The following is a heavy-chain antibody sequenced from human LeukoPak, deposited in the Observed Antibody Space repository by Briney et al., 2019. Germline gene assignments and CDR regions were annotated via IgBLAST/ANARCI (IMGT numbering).Heavy chain of an antibody. CDR1: GFMFSTYA. CDR2: ISGSGAGT. CDR3: ARDKGQQLGSL. Sequence: GGSLRLSCAASGFMFSTYAMSWVRQAPGKVLEWVSVISGSGAGTFYADSVKGRFTISRDNSKNTLYLQMNSLRAEDTAVYYCARDKGQQLGSLWGQGTLVTVSS. J-gene: IGHJ4*02. D-gene: IGHD6-13*01. V-gene: IGHV3-23*01.